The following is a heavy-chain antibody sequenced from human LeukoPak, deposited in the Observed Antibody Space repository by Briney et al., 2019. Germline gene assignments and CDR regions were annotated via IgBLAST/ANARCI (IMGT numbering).Heavy chain of an antibody. V-gene: IGHV3-73*01. CDR3: TLYRSDI. CDR1: VLTLSVAT. CDR2: IRRKDKNYAT. Sequence: GGSLRLSCAASVLTLSVATMQCVRDASGEGGEWVGHIRRKDKNYATVYPAWVKGRFPITREESKNTADLLMNRLTTGDTVVFYCTLYRSDIWGKGTMVTVSS. D-gene: IGHD3-16*02. J-gene: IGHJ3*02.